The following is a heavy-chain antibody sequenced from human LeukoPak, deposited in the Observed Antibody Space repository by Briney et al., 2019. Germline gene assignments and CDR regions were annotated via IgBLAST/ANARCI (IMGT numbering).Heavy chain of an antibody. J-gene: IGHJ4*02. CDR3: ARDPPEDEWNSLDS. CDR2: IYYSGST. Sequence: SETLSLTCTVSGDSISSSSYYWGWIRQPPGKGLEWMGSIYYSGSTYYNPSLKSRVTVSVDTSKNQFSLDLSSVTAADTALYYCARDPPEDEWNSLDSWGQGILVTVSS. D-gene: IGHD1-7*01. V-gene: IGHV4-39*07. CDR1: GDSISSSSYY.